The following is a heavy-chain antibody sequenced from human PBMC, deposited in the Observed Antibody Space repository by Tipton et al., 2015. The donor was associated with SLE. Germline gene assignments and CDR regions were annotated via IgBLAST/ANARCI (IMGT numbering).Heavy chain of an antibody. CDR2: IGSSGSTI. Sequence: SLRLSCAASGFTFSSYEMNWVRQAPGKGLEWISYIGSSGSTISYADSVKGRFTISRDNAKNSLYLQMNSPRAEDTAVYYCAGQLSYYGMDVWGQGTTVTVSS. CDR3: AGQLSYYGMDV. V-gene: IGHV3-48*03. D-gene: IGHD6-6*01. J-gene: IGHJ6*02. CDR1: GFTFSSYE.